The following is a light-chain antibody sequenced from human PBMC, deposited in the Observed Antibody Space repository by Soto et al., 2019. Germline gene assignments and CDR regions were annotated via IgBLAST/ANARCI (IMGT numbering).Light chain of an antibody. CDR3: QHYNTYPWT. CDR1: QSISSW. J-gene: IGKJ1*01. Sequence: DIQMTQSPSILSASVGARAPITCRASQSISSWLAWYQQKPGKAPNLLIHKASHLESGVPSRFSGSGSGTEFTLTISSLQPGDFATYYCQHYNTYPWTFGQGTKV. CDR2: KAS. V-gene: IGKV1-5*03.